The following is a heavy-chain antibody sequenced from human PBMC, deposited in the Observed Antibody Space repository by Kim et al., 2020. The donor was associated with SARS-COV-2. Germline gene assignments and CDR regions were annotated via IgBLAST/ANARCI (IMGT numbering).Heavy chain of an antibody. J-gene: IGHJ6*02. CDR3: AKDVWSGARVHGGYCSSTSCFWYYGMDV. Sequence: GGSLRLSCAASGFTFGDYAMHWVRQAPGKGLEWVSGISWNSGSIGYADSVKGRFTISRDNAKNSLYLQMNSLRAEDTALYYCAKDVWSGARVHGGYCSSTSCFWYYGMDVWGQGTTVTVSS. CDR2: ISWNSGSI. D-gene: IGHD2-2*03. CDR1: GFTFGDYA. V-gene: IGHV3-9*01.